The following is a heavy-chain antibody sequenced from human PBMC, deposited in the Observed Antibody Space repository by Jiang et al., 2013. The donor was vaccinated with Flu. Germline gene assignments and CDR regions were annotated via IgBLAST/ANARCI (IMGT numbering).Heavy chain of an antibody. D-gene: IGHD2-15*01. CDR2: IKSKTDGGTT. J-gene: IGHJ4*02. CDR1: GFTFSNAW. Sequence: QLVESGGGLVKPGGSLRLSCAASGFTFSNAWMSWVRQAPGKGLEWVGRIKSKTDGGTTDYAAPVKGRFTISRDDSKNTLYLQMNSLKTEDTAVYYCTTGPYSLRSLDYWGQGTLVTVSP. CDR3: TTGPYSLRSLDY. V-gene: IGHV3-15*01.